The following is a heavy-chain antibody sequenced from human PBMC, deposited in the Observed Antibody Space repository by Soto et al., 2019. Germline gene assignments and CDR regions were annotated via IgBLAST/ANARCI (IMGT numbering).Heavy chain of an antibody. CDR1: GYTFTSYG. V-gene: IGHV1-18*01. CDR2: ISAYNGNT. J-gene: IGHJ6*02. Sequence: ASVKVSCKASGYTFTSYGISWVRQAPGQGLEWMGWISAYNGNTNYAQKLQGRVTMTTDTSTSTAYMELRSLRSDDTAVYYCARDQRPMVRGVIITSYYYYYGMDVWGQGTTVTVSS. CDR3: ARDQRPMVRGVIITSYYYYYGMDV. D-gene: IGHD3-10*01.